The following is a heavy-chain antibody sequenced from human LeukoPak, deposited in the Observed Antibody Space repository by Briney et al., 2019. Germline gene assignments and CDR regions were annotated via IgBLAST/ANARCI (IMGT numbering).Heavy chain of an antibody. CDR2: IYYSGST. CDR3: ARDPTTEDAFDI. Sequence: PSETLSLTCTVSGGSISSYYWSWIRQPPGKGLEWIGYIYYSGSTNYNPSLKSRVTISVDTSKNQFSLKLSSVTAADTAVYYCARDPTTEDAFDIWGQGTMVTVSS. D-gene: IGHD1-26*01. J-gene: IGHJ3*02. CDR1: GGSISSYY. V-gene: IGHV4-59*01.